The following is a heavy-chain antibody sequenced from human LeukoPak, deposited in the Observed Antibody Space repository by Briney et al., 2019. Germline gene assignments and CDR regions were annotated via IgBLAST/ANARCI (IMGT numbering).Heavy chain of an antibody. D-gene: IGHD6-6*01. CDR2: INHSGST. Sequence: SETLSLTCAVYGGSFSGYYWSWIRQPPGKGLEWLGEINHSGSTKFNPSLKSRVTISVDTSNNRFSLKLSSVTAADTAVYYCARELVGVPHSSSSADYFDYWGQGTLVAVSS. CDR1: GGSFSGYY. V-gene: IGHV4-34*01. CDR3: ARELVGVPHSSSSADYFDY. J-gene: IGHJ4*02.